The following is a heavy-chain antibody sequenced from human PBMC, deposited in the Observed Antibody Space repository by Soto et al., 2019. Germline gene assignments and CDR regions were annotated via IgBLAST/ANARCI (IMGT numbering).Heavy chain of an antibody. J-gene: IGHJ4*02. CDR1: GGSISSSNW. Sequence: PSETLSLTCAVSGGSISSSNWWSWVRQPPGKGLEWIGEIYHSGSTNYNPSLKSRVTISVDKSKNQFSLKLSSVTAADTAVYYCARAIVATGQLAQYYFDYWGQGTLVTVSS. CDR2: IYHSGST. D-gene: IGHD5-12*01. V-gene: IGHV4-4*02. CDR3: ARAIVATGQLAQYYFDY.